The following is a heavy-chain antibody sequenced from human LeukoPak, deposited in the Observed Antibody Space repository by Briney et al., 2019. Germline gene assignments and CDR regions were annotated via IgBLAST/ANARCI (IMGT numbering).Heavy chain of an antibody. J-gene: IGHJ3*02. CDR2: IIPIFGTA. Sequence: PVKVSCKASGGTFSSYAISWVRQAPGQGPEWMGGIIPIFGTANYAQKFQARITITTDESTSTAYMEPSSLRSDDTAVYYCARKLVGGWPPGAFDIWGQGTMVTVSS. CDR1: GGTFSSYA. V-gene: IGHV1-69*05. D-gene: IGHD6-19*01. CDR3: ARKLVGGWPPGAFDI.